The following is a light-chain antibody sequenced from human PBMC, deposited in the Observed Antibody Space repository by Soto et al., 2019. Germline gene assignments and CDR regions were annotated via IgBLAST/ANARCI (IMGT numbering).Light chain of an antibody. CDR2: EVT. V-gene: IGLV2-8*01. J-gene: IGLJ2*01. Sequence: QSVLTQPPSASGSPGQSVTISCAGSSSDIGASNSVSWYQQHPGKAPKLLISEVTKRPSGFPDRFSGSKSGNTASLTVSGLQADDEADYYCGSKAGSNKHVVFGGGTKLTVL. CDR3: GSKAGSNKHVV. CDR1: SSDIGASNS.